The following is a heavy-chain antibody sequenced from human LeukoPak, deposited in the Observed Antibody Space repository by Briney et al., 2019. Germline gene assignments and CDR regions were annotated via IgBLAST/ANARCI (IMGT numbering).Heavy chain of an antibody. D-gene: IGHD6-19*01. Sequence: SETLSLTCTVSGGSISSSSYYWDWIRQPPGKGLEWVGRINYSGSTYYNPSLKSRVTISVDMSKNQFSLKLSSVTAADTAVYYCARDGAVAAGFFDYWGQGTLVTVSS. CDR1: GGSISSSSYY. CDR2: INYSGST. J-gene: IGHJ4*02. V-gene: IGHV4-39*07. CDR3: ARDGAVAAGFFDY.